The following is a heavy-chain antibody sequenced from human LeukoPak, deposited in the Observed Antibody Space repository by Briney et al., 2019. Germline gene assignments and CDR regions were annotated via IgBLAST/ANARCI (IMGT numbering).Heavy chain of an antibody. CDR2: IIPIFGTA. CDR1: GGTFSSYA. D-gene: IGHD3-22*01. J-gene: IGHJ4*02. CDR3: ARSSRYYDSSGLQPYYFDY. V-gene: IGHV1-69*01. Sequence: SVKVSCKASGGTFSSYAISWVRQAPGQGLEWMGGIIPIFGTANYAQKFQGRVTITADESTSTAYMELSSLRSEDTAVYYCARSSRYYDSSGLQPYYFDYWGQGTLVTVSS.